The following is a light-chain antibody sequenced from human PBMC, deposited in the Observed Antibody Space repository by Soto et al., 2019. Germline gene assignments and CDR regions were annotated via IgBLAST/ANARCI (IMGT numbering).Light chain of an antibody. J-gene: IGLJ3*02. CDR2: ANT. Sequence: QPVLTQPPSVSGAPGQRVAISCTGSSSNIGAGSTVHWYQQLPGTAPKLLIYANTLRPSGVPDRFSGSKSGTSASLAITGLQAEDEADYYCQSYDSSLSGWVFGGGTKLTVL. CDR1: SSNIGAGST. V-gene: IGLV1-40*01. CDR3: QSYDSSLSGWV.